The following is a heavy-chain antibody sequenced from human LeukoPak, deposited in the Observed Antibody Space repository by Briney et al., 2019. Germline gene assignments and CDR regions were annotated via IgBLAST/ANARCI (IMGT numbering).Heavy chain of an antibody. J-gene: IGHJ4*02. D-gene: IGHD5-18*01. Sequence: SETLSLTCAVYGGSFSGYYWSWIRQPPGKGLEWIGEINHSGSTNYNPSLKSRVTISVDTSKNQFSLKLSSVTPADTAVYYCARVGISRYSFDYWGQGTLVTVSS. CDR3: ARVGISRYSFDY. CDR2: INHSGST. V-gene: IGHV4-34*01. CDR1: GGSFSGYY.